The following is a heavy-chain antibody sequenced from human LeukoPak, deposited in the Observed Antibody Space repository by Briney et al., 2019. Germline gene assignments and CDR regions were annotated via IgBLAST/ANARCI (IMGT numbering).Heavy chain of an antibody. CDR1: GGSISSYY. CDR3: ARTPADQPRLFIAVAGTPGYYFDY. D-gene: IGHD6-19*01. J-gene: IGHJ4*02. V-gene: IGHV4-4*07. CDR2: IYTSGST. Sequence: SETLSLTCTVSGGSISSYYWSWIRQPAGKGLEWIGRIYTSGSTNYNPSLKSRVTMSVDTSKNQFSLKLSSVTAADTAVYYCARTPADQPRLFIAVAGTPGYYFDYWGQGTLVTVSS.